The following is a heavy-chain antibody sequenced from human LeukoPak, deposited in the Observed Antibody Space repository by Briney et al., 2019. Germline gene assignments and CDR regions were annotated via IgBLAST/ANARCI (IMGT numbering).Heavy chain of an antibody. D-gene: IGHD2-2*01. Sequence: PGGSLRLSCAASGFTFSSYAMSWVRQAPGKGLEWVSAISGSGGSTYYADSVKGRFTISRDNSKNTLYLQMNSLRAEDTAVYYCAKDRYGGYCSSTSCSGQSGFDPWGQGTLATVSS. J-gene: IGHJ5*02. V-gene: IGHV3-23*01. CDR1: GFTFSSYA. CDR3: AKDRYGGYCSSTSCSGQSGFDP. CDR2: ISGSGGST.